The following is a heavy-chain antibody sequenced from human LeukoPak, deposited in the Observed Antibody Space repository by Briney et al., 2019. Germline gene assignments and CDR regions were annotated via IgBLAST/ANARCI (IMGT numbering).Heavy chain of an antibody. D-gene: IGHD6-19*01. CDR1: GFTFSSYE. V-gene: IGHV3-48*03. CDR3: ARGPQWLGQSFDY. J-gene: IGHJ4*02. Sequence: PGGSLRLSRAASGFTFSSYEMNWVRQAPGKGLEWVSYISRSASTKYYADSVKGRFTISRDNAKNSLSLQMNSLRAEDTAVYYCARGPQWLGQSFDYWGQGTLVTVSS. CDR2: ISRSASTK.